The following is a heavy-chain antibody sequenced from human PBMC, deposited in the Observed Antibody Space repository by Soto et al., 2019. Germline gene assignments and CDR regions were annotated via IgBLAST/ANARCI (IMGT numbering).Heavy chain of an antibody. J-gene: IGHJ6*02. CDR2: IYYSGST. CDR3: EAYYYDSSGLQADYYYGMDV. V-gene: IGHV4-39*01. D-gene: IGHD3-22*01. CDR1: GGSISSSSYY. Sequence: KTSETLSLTCTVSGGSISSSSYYWGWIRQPPGKGLEWIGSIYYSGSTYYNPSLKSRVTISVDTSKNQFSLKLSSVTAADTAVYYCEAYYYDSSGLQADYYYGMDVWGQGTTVTVSS.